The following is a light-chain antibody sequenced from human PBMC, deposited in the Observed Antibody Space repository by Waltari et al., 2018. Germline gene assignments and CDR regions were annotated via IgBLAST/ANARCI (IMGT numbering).Light chain of an antibody. J-gene: IGLJ1*01. CDR1: SPNTGSKT. Sequence: QSVLTQPPSASGTPGQRVTISCSGSSPNTGSKTVTWYHQLPGTAPKLLIYGDDQRPSGVPDRFSASKSGTSASLSISNLQSEDEADYYCGAWDDSLNGYVFGSGTKVNVL. V-gene: IGLV1-44*01. CDR2: GDD. CDR3: GAWDDSLNGYV.